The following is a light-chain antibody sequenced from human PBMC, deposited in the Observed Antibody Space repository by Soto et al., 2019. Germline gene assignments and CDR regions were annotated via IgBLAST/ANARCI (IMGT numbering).Light chain of an antibody. J-gene: IGKJ3*01. V-gene: IGKV3-15*01. Sequence: EIVMTQSPATLSVSPGERATLSCRASQSVSGSLACYQQKPGQAPRLLIYGVSTRATGIPARFSGSGSGTEFTLTISSLQSEDFAFYYCQQYNNWPPIFTFGPGTKVDIK. CDR2: GVS. CDR1: QSVSGS. CDR3: QQYNNWPPIFT.